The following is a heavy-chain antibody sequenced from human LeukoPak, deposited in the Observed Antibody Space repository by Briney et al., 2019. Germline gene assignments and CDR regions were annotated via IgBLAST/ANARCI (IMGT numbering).Heavy chain of an antibody. CDR1: GYTFTGYY. J-gene: IGHJ5*02. CDR3: ARAQEYYYDSSGTSNWFDP. V-gene: IGHV1-2*06. Sequence: ASVKVSCKASGYTFTGYYMHWVRQAPGQGLEWMGRINPNSGGTNYAQKFQGRVTMTRDTSISTAYMELSRLRSDDTAVYYCARAQEYYYDSSGTSNWFDPWGQGTLVTVSS. CDR2: INPNSGGT. D-gene: IGHD3-22*01.